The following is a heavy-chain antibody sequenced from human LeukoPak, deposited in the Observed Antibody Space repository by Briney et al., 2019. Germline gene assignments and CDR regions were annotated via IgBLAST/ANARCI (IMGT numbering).Heavy chain of an antibody. J-gene: IGHJ5*02. CDR1: GGSFSGYC. D-gene: IGHD6-6*01. V-gene: IGHV4-34*01. CDR3: ARSLSSRYSSSFRGWFDP. Sequence: SETLSLTCAVYGGSFSGYCWSWIRQPPGKGLEWVGEINHSGSTNYNPSLKSRVTISVDTSKNQFSLKLSSVTAADTAVYYCARSLSSRYSSSFRGWFDPWGQGTLVTVSS. CDR2: INHSGST.